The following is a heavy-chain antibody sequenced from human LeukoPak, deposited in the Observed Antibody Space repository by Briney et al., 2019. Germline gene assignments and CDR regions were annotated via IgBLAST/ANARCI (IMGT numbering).Heavy chain of an antibody. V-gene: IGHV4-59*01. Sequence: KPSETLSLTCAVYDGSFSDYNWSWIRQPPGKGLEWIGCRYDTGGTNYNPSLQSRVTISVDTSKNQFSLKLTSVTAADTAVYYCARDSGSYSFQSWGQGTLVTVFS. J-gene: IGHJ4*02. D-gene: IGHD1-26*01. CDR1: DGSFSDYN. CDR3: ARDSGSYSFQS. CDR2: RYDTGGT.